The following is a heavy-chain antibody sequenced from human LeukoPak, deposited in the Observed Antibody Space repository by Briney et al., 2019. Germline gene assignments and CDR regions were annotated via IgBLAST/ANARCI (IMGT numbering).Heavy chain of an antibody. CDR2: VDPEAGET. D-gene: IGHD6-13*01. CDR3: ATSPQYSSSWYRAFDI. J-gene: IGHJ3*02. V-gene: IGHV1-69-2*01. Sequence: ASVKVSCKVSGYTFTDYYMHWVQQAPGKGLEWMGLVDPEAGETIYAEKFQGRVTITADTSTDTAYMELSSLRSEDTAVYYCATSPQYSSSWYRAFDIWGQGTMVTVSS. CDR1: GYTFTDYY.